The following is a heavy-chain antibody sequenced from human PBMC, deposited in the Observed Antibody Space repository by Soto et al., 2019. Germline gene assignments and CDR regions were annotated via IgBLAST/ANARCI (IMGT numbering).Heavy chain of an antibody. V-gene: IGHV4-34*01. Sequence: QVQLQQWGAGLLKPSETLSLTCAVYGGSFSGYYWSWIRQPPGKGLEWIGEINHSGSTNYNPSLKSRVTISVDTSKNQFSLKLSSVTAADTAVYYCASLKRSGQYYYYYYYMDVWGKGTTVTVSS. CDR1: GGSFSGYY. CDR3: ASLKRSGQYYYYYYYMDV. D-gene: IGHD3-10*01. CDR2: INHSGST. J-gene: IGHJ6*03.